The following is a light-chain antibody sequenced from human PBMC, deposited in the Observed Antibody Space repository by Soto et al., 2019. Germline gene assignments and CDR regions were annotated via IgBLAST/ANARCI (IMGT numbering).Light chain of an antibody. CDR3: CPYAGTSTHTV. J-gene: IGLJ7*01. V-gene: IGLV2-23*02. Sequence: QSALTQPASVSGSPGQSITISCTGTSSDVGGYNLVSWYQQHPDKAPKLMISEVSKRPSGISDRFSGSKSGSTASLTISGLQAEDEADYYCCPYAGTSTHTVFGGGTQLTVL. CDR1: SSDVGGYNL. CDR2: EVS.